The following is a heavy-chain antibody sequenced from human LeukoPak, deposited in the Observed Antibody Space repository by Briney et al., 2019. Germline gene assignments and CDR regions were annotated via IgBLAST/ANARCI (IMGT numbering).Heavy chain of an antibody. CDR1: GFTFSSYV. CDR2: IRYYGSNK. V-gene: IGHV3-30*02. J-gene: IGHJ4*02. Sequence: GGSLRLSCAAPGFTFSSYVMHSVRQAPGKGLEWVAFIRYYGSNKYYADSVKRRFTISRDNSKNTLYLQMHSLRAEDTAVYYCAKVRAYYYGSGSSGWRDFDYWGQGTLVTVSS. D-gene: IGHD3-10*01. CDR3: AKVRAYYYGSGSSGWRDFDY.